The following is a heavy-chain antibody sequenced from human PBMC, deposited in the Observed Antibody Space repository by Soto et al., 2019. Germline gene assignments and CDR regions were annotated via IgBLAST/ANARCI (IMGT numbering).Heavy chain of an antibody. Sequence: QVQLVKSGAEVKKPGSSVTVSCKASGGTFSSYTISWVRQAPGQGIEWMGGIIPIFGTANYAQKFQGRVTITADESTSTAYMELRSMRSADTAVYYCARGNHRWLRLGYFELCGRGNLVTV. D-gene: IGHD5-12*01. V-gene: IGHV1-69*12. CDR2: IIPIFGTA. CDR3: ARGNHRWLRLGYFEL. J-gene: IGHJ2*01. CDR1: GGTFSSYT.